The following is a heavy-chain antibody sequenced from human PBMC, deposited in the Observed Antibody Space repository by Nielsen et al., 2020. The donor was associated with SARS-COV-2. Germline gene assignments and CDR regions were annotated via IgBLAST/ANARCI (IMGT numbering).Heavy chain of an antibody. CDR1: GFTFSSYS. CDR2: ISSSSSYI. Sequence: GGSLRLSCAASGFTFSSYSMNWVRQAPGKGLEWVSSISSSSSYIYYADSVKGRFTITRGNAKNSLYLQMNSLRAEDTAVYYCARDHGDHTCYYYGMDVWGQGTTVTVSS. J-gene: IGHJ6*02. CDR3: ARDHGDHTCYYYGMDV. V-gene: IGHV3-21*01. D-gene: IGHD4-17*01.